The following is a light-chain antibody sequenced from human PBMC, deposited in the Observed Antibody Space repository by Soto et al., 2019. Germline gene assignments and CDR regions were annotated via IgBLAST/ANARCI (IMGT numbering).Light chain of an antibody. CDR1: SSNIGSNT. J-gene: IGLJ3*02. CDR2: SNN. CDR3: AAWDDSLKV. V-gene: IGLV1-44*01. Sequence: QSVLTQSPSASGTPGQRVTISCSGSSSNIGSNTVNWYQQLPGTAPKLLIYSNNQRPSGVPDRFSGSKSGTSASLAISGLQSEDEADYYCAAWDDSLKVFCGGTKLTVL.